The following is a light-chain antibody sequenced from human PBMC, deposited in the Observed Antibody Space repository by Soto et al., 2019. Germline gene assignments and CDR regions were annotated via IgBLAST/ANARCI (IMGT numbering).Light chain of an antibody. CDR1: SSDVVTYKY. CDR2: EVS. Sequence: QSVLTQPASVSGSPGQSIAISCTGTSSDVVTYKYVSLYQQHPGKAPKLMIDEVSIRPSGVSDRFSGSKSGNTASLTISGLRPEDEAYYYCCSYAGSTTRVVFCGGTKLTVI. V-gene: IGLV2-14*01. J-gene: IGLJ2*01. CDR3: CSYAGSTTRVV.